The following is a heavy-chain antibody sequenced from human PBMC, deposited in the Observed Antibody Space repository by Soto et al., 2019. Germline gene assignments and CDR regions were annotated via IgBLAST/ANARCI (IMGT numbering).Heavy chain of an antibody. CDR3: SRVCGVDCHYGMAV. J-gene: IGHJ6*02. D-gene: IGHD2-21*02. Sequence: QVQLQESGPGLVKPSQTLSLTCTVSGGSISSGGYYWSWIRQHPGKGLEWIGYIYYSGNTYYNPSLKRRLTISVDTSKNQFSLELSSVTAADTAVYYCSRVCGVDCHYGMAVWGQGTPGTVSS. CDR2: IYYSGNT. CDR1: GGSISSGGYY. V-gene: IGHV4-31*03.